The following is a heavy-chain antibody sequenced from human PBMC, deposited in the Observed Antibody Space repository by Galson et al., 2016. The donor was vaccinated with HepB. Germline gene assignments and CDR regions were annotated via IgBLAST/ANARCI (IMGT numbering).Heavy chain of an antibody. CDR3: ARVRAAGTDFDY. CDR2: IYYSGST. Sequence: GGSISGSSYYWGWIRQPPGKGLEWIGSIYYSGSTYYNPSLKSRVTISVDTAKNQFSLKLRSVTAADTAVYYCARVRAAGTDFDYWGQGTLVTVSS. V-gene: IGHV4-39*07. J-gene: IGHJ4*02. D-gene: IGHD6-13*01. CDR1: GGSISGSSYY.